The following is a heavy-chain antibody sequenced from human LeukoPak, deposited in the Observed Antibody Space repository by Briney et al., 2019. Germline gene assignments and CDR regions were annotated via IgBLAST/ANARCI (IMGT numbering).Heavy chain of an antibody. V-gene: IGHV4-34*01. Sequence: SETLSLTCAVYGASFSGYYCSWIRQPPGKGLELIGEIKQSETTNYNPSLKSRVTISVDTSKNQFSLKLSSVTAADTAVYYCARGYGGIPFDYWGQGTLVTVSS. J-gene: IGHJ4*02. CDR1: GASFSGYY. CDR2: IKQSETT. D-gene: IGHD4-23*01. CDR3: ARGYGGIPFDY.